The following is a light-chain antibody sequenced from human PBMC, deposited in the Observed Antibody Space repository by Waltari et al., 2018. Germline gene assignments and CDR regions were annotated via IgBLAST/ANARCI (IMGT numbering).Light chain of an antibody. CDR2: GSN. V-gene: IGLV1-47*01. CDR3: AAWDDSLSVSYV. CDR1: NSNIGRNS. Sequence: QSVLTQPPSASGTPGQRVTISCSGTNSNIGRNSVFWYQQLPVSAPKLLIYGSNQRPSGVPDRFSASKSGTSASLAISGLRSEDAADYYCAAWDDSLSVSYVFGSGTKVTV. J-gene: IGLJ1*01.